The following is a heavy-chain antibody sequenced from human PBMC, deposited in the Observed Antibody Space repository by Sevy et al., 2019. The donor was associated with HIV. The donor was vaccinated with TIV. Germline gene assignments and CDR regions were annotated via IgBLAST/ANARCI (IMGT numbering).Heavy chain of an antibody. V-gene: IGHV3-15*01. Sequence: GGSLRLSCAASGITFSSAWLSWVRLVPGKGLEWLGRIKSETDGGAADYAAAVKGRFTISRDDSKETLYLQLNSLKTEDTAVDYFATDLGFYSSKWGQGTLVTVSS. CDR1: GITFSSAW. D-gene: IGHD4-4*01. CDR2: IKSETDGGAA. CDR3: ATDLGFYSSK. J-gene: IGHJ4*02.